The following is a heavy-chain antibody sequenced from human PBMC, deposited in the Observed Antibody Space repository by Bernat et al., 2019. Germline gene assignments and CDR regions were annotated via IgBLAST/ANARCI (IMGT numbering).Heavy chain of an antibody. D-gene: IGHD5-18*01. CDR1: GFTFSSYA. CDR3: AKNGVEQLWLMDY. V-gene: IGHV3-23*01. J-gene: IGHJ4*02. Sequence: EVQLLESGGGLVQPGGSLRLSCAASGFTFSSYAMSWVRQAPGKGLEWVSAISGSGGSTYYADSVTGRFTISRDNSKNSLYLQMNSLRTEDTALYYCAKNGVEQLWLMDYWGQGTLVTVSS. CDR2: ISGSGGST.